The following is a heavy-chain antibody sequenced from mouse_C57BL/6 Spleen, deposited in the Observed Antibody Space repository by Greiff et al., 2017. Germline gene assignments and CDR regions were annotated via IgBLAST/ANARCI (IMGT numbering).Heavy chain of an antibody. J-gene: IGHJ2*01. CDR3: ARCGYYDY. CDR2: IDPSDSYT. Sequence: QVQLQQPGAELVKPGASVKLSCKASGYTFTSYWMQWVKQRPGQGLEWIGEIDPSDSYTNYNQKFKGKATLTVDTSSSTAYMQLSSLTSEDSAVYYCARCGYYDYWGQGTTLTVSS. D-gene: IGHD2-3*01. CDR1: GYTFTSYW. V-gene: IGHV1-50*01.